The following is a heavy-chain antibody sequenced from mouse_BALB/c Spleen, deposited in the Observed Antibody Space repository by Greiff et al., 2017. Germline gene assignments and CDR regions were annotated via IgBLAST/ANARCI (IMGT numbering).Heavy chain of an antibody. CDR2: ISDGGSYT. D-gene: IGHD3-2*01. CDR1: GFTFSDYY. J-gene: IGHJ2*01. Sequence: DVMLVESGGGLVKPGGSLKLSCAASGFTFSDYYMYWVRQTPEKRLEWVATISDGGSYTYYPDSVKGRFTISRDNAKNNLYLQMSSLKSEDTAMYYCARYDSSGYVRYFDYWGQGTTLTVSS. CDR3: ARYDSSGYVRYFDY. V-gene: IGHV5-4*02.